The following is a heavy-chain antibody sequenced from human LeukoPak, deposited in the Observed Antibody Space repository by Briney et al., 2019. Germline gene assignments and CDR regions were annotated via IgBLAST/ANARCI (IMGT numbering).Heavy chain of an antibody. CDR3: ARALLGYYYYYMDV. J-gene: IGHJ6*03. Sequence: GASVKVSCKASGGTFSSYAISWVRQAPGQGLEWMGWINPNSGGTNYAQKFQGRVTMTRDTSISTAYMELSRLRSDDTAVYYCARALLGYYYYYMDVWGKGTTVTVSS. V-gene: IGHV1-2*02. CDR2: INPNSGGT. CDR1: GGTFSSYA. D-gene: IGHD7-27*01.